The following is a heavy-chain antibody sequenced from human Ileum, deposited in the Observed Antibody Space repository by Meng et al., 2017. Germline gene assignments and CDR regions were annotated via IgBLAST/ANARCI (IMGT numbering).Heavy chain of an antibody. CDR1: GYTFTSYD. CDR3: ARGSGSSWSDFDY. V-gene: IGHV1-8*03. D-gene: IGHD6-13*01. Sequence: QGEWVQPGAGGKKPGASMKVACKASGYTFTSYDINWVRQATGQGLEWMGWMNPNSGNTGYAQKFQGRVTITRNTSISTAYMELSSLRSEDTAVYYCARGSGSSWSDFDYWGSAPGHRLL. J-gene: IGHJ4*01. CDR2: MNPNSGNT.